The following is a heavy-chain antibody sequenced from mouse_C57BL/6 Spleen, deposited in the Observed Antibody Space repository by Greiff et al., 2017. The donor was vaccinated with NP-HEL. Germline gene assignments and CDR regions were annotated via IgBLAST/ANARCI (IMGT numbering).Heavy chain of an antibody. D-gene: IGHD2-4*01. CDR1: GFSLTSYA. CDR2: IWTGGGT. Sequence: VQLQQSGPGLVAPSQSLSITCTVSGFSLTSYAISWVRQPPGKGLEWLGVIWTGGGTNYNSALKSRLSISKDNSKSQDFLKMNSLQTDDTARYYCARKGDYDGDYAMDYWGQGTSVTVSS. V-gene: IGHV2-9-1*01. CDR3: ARKGDYDGDYAMDY. J-gene: IGHJ4*01.